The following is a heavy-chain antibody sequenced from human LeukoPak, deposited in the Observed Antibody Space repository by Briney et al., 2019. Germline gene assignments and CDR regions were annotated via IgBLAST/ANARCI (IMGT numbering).Heavy chain of an antibody. CDR2: MNSDGSNT. Sequence: GGSLRLSCAASGFTFSNSWMHWVRQAPGKGLVWVSRMNSDGSNTAYADSVKGRFTISGDNSKNTLYLQMNSLRVEDTAVYYCANGLAGYYVSSSWGQGTLVTVSS. V-gene: IGHV3-74*01. D-gene: IGHD3-10*02. CDR3: ANGLAGYYVSSS. CDR1: GFTFSNSW. J-gene: IGHJ4*02.